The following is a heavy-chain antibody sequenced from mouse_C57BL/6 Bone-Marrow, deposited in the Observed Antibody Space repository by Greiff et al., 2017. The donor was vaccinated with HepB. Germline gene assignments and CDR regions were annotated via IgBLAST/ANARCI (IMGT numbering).Heavy chain of an antibody. V-gene: IGHV7-1*01. Sequence: DVMLVESGGGLVQSGRSLRLSCATSGFTFSDFYMEWVRQAPGKGLEWIAASRNKANDYTTEYSASVKGRFIVSRDTSQSILYLQMNALRAEDTAIYYCARDASSTVVPYWYFDVWGTGTTVTVSS. J-gene: IGHJ1*03. CDR2: SRNKANDYTT. D-gene: IGHD1-1*01. CDR3: ARDASSTVVPYWYFDV. CDR1: GFTFSDFY.